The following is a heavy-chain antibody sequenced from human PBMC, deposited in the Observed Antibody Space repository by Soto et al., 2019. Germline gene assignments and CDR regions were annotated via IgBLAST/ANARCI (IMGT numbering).Heavy chain of an antibody. V-gene: IGHV4-59*01. Sequence: SETLSLTCTVSGGSISSYYWSCIRQPPGKGLEWIGYIYYSGSTNYNPSLKSRVTISVDTSKNQFSLKLSSVTAADTAVYYCAREGDGYIGGGHYYYYGMDVWGQGTTVTVSS. CDR3: AREGDGYIGGGHYYYYGMDV. CDR1: GGSISSYY. CDR2: IYYSGST. D-gene: IGHD5-12*01. J-gene: IGHJ6*02.